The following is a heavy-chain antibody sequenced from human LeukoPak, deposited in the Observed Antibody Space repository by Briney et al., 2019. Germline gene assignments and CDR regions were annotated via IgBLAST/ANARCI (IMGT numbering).Heavy chain of an antibody. V-gene: IGHV5-51*01. D-gene: IGHD3-22*01. CDR2: IYPRDSTT. CDR3: ARLPRDDSSGELDY. J-gene: IGHJ4*02. CDR1: GYRFTNDW. Sequence: GESLKISCKTSGYRFTNDWIGWVRQMPGKGLEWMGIIYPRDSTTRYSPAFEGQVTISVDKSITTAYLQWSSLKASDTAMYYCARLPRDDSSGELDYWGQGTLVTVSS.